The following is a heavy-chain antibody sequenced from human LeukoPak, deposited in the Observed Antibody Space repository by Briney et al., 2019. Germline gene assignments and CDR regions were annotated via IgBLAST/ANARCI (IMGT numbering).Heavy chain of an antibody. J-gene: IGHJ4*02. CDR2: ISSSSSTI. CDR3: ARDTRYYDSSLFDY. CDR1: GFTFSSYS. D-gene: IGHD3-22*01. V-gene: IGHV3-48*01. Sequence: GGSLRLSCAASGFTFSSYSMNWVRQAPGKGLEWVSYISSSSSTIYYADSVKGRFTISRDNAKNSLYLQMNSLRAEDTAVYCCARDTRYYDSSLFDYWGQGTLVTVSS.